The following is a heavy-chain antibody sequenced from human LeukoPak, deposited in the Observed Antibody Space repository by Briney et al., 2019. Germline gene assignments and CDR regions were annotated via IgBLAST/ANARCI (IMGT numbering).Heavy chain of an antibody. CDR3: RYGSGSADY. D-gene: IGHD3-10*01. J-gene: IGHJ4*02. CDR2: ISGSGGST. Sequence: GGSLRLSCAASGFTFTNYAMHWVRQAPGKGLEWVSAISGSGGSTYYADSVKGRFTISRDNSKNTLYLQMNSLRAEDTAVYYCRYGSGSADYWGQGTLVTVSS. CDR1: GFTFTNYA. V-gene: IGHV3-23*01.